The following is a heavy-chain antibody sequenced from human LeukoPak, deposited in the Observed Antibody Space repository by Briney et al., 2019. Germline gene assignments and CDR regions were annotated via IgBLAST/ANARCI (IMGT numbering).Heavy chain of an antibody. Sequence: GGSLRLSCAATGFTFKDYGMHWVRQPPGKGLEWVSSIYWNGGGTDYADSVKGRFTISRDNTKNSLYLQLSSLRPEDTALYYCAKHMRATNTYSFFGLDVWGQGTTVTVSS. CDR2: IYWNGGGT. CDR3: AKHMRATNTYSFFGLDV. D-gene: IGHD1-26*01. V-gene: IGHV3-9*01. CDR1: GFTFKDYG. J-gene: IGHJ6*02.